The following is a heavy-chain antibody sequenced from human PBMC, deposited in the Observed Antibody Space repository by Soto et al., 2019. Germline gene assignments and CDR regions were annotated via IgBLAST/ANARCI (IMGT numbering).Heavy chain of an antibody. V-gene: IGHV1-18*04. CDR3: ATLAVAGSFNWFDP. Sequence: QFQLVQSGAEVRKPGVSVKVSCKASGYTLTSYGISWVRQAPGQGLEWMGWISVYSGNTNYAQKTQGRVSMTRDTATSTANMELRSLCSDDTAVYYCATLAVAGSFNWFDPWGQGTLVTVSS. CDR1: GYTLTSYG. J-gene: IGHJ5*02. D-gene: IGHD6-19*01. CDR2: ISVYSGNT.